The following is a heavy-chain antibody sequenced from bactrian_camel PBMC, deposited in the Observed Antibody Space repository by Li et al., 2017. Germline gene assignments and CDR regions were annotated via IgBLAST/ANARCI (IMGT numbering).Heavy chain of an antibody. CDR3: EAIKVGGGGACFGNY. J-gene: IGHJ4*01. V-gene: IGHV3S53*01. D-gene: IGHD5*01. CDR1: GDTFCTYM. CDR2: ISNVGRT. Sequence: VQLVESGGGSVQAGGSLRLSCARSGDTFCTYMMTWYRQAPGKGREFVSSISNVGRTAYADSVKGRFTISQDNAKNTVYLQMDSLKPEDTAMYYCEAIKVGGGGACFGNYWGQGTQVTVS.